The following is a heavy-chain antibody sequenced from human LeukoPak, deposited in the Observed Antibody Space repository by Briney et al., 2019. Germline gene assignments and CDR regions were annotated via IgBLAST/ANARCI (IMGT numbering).Heavy chain of an antibody. Sequence: QSGGSLRLSCAASGFTLRSYGVTWVREAPGKGLEWVSNISGSGGSTYCADSVKGRFTSSRDNAKNTLYLQLSSLRAEDSAFYYCATGPKPGATTMVRGVSAYYYYMDVWGKGTTVTISS. CDR3: ATGPKPGATTMVRGVSAYYYYMDV. CDR2: ISGSGGST. J-gene: IGHJ6*03. D-gene: IGHD3-10*01. V-gene: IGHV3-23*01. CDR1: GFTLRSYG.